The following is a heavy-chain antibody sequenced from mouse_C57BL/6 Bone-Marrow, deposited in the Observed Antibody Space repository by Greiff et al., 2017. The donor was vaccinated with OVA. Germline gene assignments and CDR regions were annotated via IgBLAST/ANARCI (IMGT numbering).Heavy chain of an antibody. CDR2: IDPSDSET. CDR3: ANPFYSGSSHYSLDY. CDR1: GYTFTSYW. D-gene: IGHD1-1*01. V-gene: IGHV1-52*01. J-gene: IGHJ4*01. Sequence: VQLQQPGAELVRPGSSVKLSCKASGYTFTSYWMHWVKQRPIQGLEWIGKIDPSDSETHYNQKFKDKATLTVDKSSSTAYMQLSSLTSEYAAVYSWANPFYSGSSHYSLDYWGQGTSVTVSS.